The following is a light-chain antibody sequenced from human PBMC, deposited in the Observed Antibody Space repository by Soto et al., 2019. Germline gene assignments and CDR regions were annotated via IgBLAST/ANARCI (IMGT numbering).Light chain of an antibody. V-gene: IGKV3D-15*01. CDR1: HNINEN. Sequence: IVMTQSPATLSVSPGERATLSCRASHNINENLAWYQQKPGQAPRLLIYGASSRATGIPDRFSGSGSGTDFTLTISRLEPEDFATYYCQQYYSYPWTFGQGTKVDIK. J-gene: IGKJ1*01. CDR2: GAS. CDR3: QQYYSYPWT.